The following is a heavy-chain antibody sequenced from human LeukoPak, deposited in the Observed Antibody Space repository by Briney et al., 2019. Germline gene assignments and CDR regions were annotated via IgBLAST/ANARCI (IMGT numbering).Heavy chain of an antibody. CDR3: AKDGGYSYGYRHYYYYMDV. Sequence: GGSLRLSCAASGFTFSSYGMHWVRQAPGKGLEWVAFIRYDGSNKYYADSVKGRFTISRDNSKNTLYLQMNSLRAEDTAVYYCAKDGGYSYGYRHYYYYMDVWGKGTTVTVSS. V-gene: IGHV3-30*02. D-gene: IGHD5-18*01. CDR2: IRYDGSNK. CDR1: GFTFSSYG. J-gene: IGHJ6*03.